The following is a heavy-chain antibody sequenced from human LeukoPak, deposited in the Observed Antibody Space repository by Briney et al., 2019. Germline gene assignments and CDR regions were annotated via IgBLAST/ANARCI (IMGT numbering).Heavy chain of an antibody. CDR2: ISSSSSTI. V-gene: IGHV3-48*04. CDR1: GFTFSSYS. CDR3: ASTLRFLDYNYYYMDV. D-gene: IGHD3-3*01. J-gene: IGHJ6*03. Sequence: GGSLRLSCAASGFTFSSYSMNWVRQAPGKGLEWVSYISSSSSTIYYADSVKGRFTISRDNAKNSLYLQMNSLRAEDTAVYYCASTLRFLDYNYYYMDVWGKGTTVTVSS.